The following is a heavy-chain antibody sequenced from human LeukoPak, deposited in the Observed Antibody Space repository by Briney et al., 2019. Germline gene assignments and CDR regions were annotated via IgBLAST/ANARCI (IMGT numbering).Heavy chain of an antibody. D-gene: IGHD3-22*01. CDR1: GGSISSGGYS. Sequence: SQTLSLTCAVSGGSISSGGYSWSWIRQPPGKGLEWIGYIYHSGSTYYNPSLKSRVTISVDRSKNQFSLKLSSVTAADTAVYYCARGLSGYDSSGYYGGWYYFDYWGQETLVTVSS. V-gene: IGHV4-30-2*01. CDR3: ARGLSGYDSSGYYGGWYYFDY. CDR2: IYHSGST. J-gene: IGHJ4*02.